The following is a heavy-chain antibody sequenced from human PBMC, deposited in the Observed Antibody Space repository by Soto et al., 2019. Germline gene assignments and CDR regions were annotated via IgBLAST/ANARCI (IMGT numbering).Heavy chain of an antibody. D-gene: IGHD6-13*01. CDR1: GYTFTSYD. CDR2: MNPNSGNT. CDR3: AKEPGERSSSLYWFDP. Sequence: QVQLVQSGAEVKKTGASVNVSCTASGYTFTSYDINWVRQATGQGLEWMGWMNPNSGNTGYAQKFQGRVHRTRNTSTSTAYRELSSLRSEETAVYYGAKEPGERSSSLYWFDPWGQGTLVTVSS. V-gene: IGHV1-8*01. J-gene: IGHJ5*02.